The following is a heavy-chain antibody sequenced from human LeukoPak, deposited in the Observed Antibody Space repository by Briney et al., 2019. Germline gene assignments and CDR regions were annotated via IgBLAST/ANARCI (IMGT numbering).Heavy chain of an antibody. CDR1: GFTFSTY. J-gene: IGHJ3*02. CDR3: ARALRPNCGGDCSDDAFDI. Sequence: GGSLRLSCAASGFTFSTYMSWVRQAPGKGLEWVSSISSSSTYIYYADSVKGRFTISRDNAKNSLYLQMNSLRAEDTAVYYCARALRPNCGGDCSDDAFDIWGQGTMVTVSS. D-gene: IGHD2-21*01. V-gene: IGHV3-21*01. CDR2: ISSSSTYI.